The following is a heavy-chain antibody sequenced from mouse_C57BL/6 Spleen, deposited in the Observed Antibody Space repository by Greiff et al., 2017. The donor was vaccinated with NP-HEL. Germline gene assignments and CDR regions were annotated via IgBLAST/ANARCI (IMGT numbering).Heavy chain of an antibody. CDR1: GYAFSSSW. J-gene: IGHJ4*01. Sequence: QVQLQQSGPELVKPGASVKISCKASGYAFSSSWMNWVKQRPGKGLEWIGRIYPGDGDTNYNGKFKGKATLTADKSSSTAYMQLSSLTSEDSAVYFCARFYMDYWGQGTSVTVSS. V-gene: IGHV1-82*01. CDR2: IYPGDGDT. CDR3: ARFYMDY.